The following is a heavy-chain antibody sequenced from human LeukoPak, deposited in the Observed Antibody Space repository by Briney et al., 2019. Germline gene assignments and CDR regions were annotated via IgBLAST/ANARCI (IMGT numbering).Heavy chain of an antibody. CDR3: ATTALRPGVFDP. CDR2: IYYSGST. V-gene: IGHV4-59*05. Sequence: SETLSLTCTVSGGSISSYYWSWIRQPPGKGLEWIGSIYYSGSTYYNPSLKSRVTISVDTSKNQFSLKLSSVTAADTAVYYCATTALRPGVFDPWGQGTLVTVSS. D-gene: IGHD4-17*01. CDR1: GGSISSYY. J-gene: IGHJ5*02.